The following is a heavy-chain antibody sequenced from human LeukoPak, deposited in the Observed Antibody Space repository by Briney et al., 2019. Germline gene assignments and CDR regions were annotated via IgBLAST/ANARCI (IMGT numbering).Heavy chain of an antibody. J-gene: IGHJ4*02. CDR3: ATNGHSHAN. CDR1: GFTFSSFW. Sequence: GGSLRLSCAASGFTFSSFWMSWVRQAPGKGLEWVANIKDDGSENHHVDSVRGRFTISRDNAKNSLNSLRAEDTAVYYCATNGHSHANWGQGTLVTVSS. V-gene: IGHV3-7*01. CDR2: IKDDGSEN. D-gene: IGHD2-2*01.